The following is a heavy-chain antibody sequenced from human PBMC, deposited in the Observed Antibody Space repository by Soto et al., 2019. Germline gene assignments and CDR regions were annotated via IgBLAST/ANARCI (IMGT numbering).Heavy chain of an antibody. CDR1: GFTFSSYA. V-gene: IGHV3-23*01. Sequence: GGSLRLSCAASGFTFSSYAMSWVRQAPGKGLEWVSAISGSGGSTYYADSVKGRFTISRDNSKNTLYLQMNSLRAEDTAVYYCAKEDLSSTRLQYYYYYGMDVWGQGTTVTVSS. CDR2: ISGSGGST. CDR3: AKEDLSSTRLQYYYYYGMDV. D-gene: IGHD2-2*01. J-gene: IGHJ6*02.